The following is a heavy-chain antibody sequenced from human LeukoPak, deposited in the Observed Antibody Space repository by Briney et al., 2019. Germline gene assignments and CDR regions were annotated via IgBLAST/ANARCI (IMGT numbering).Heavy chain of an antibody. J-gene: IGHJ4*02. Sequence: VASVKVSCKASGYTFTSHYMHWVRQAPGQGLEWMGIINPSGGSTSYAQKFQGRVTMTRDTSTSTVYMELSSLRSEDTAVYYCARQGHSGYDLDYWGQGTLVTVSS. D-gene: IGHD5-12*01. V-gene: IGHV1-46*01. CDR3: ARQGHSGYDLDY. CDR1: GYTFTSHY. CDR2: INPSGGST.